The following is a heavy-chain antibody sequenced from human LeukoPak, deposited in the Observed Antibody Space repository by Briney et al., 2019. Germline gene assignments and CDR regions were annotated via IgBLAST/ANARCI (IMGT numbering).Heavy chain of an antibody. CDR2: ICWYSDAT. D-gene: IGHD3-22*01. J-gene: IGHJ4*02. CDR3: GKISHSYDTSGYYDY. V-gene: IGHV3-9*01. Sequence: PGESLRLSCAVSGVYFDGYAKHWIRHAPGKGLELVSSICWYSDATSYADSVKGRFIISRDNAKNSLYLQMNSLRAEDTALYYCGKISHSYDTSGYYDYWGQGTLVIVSS. CDR1: GVYFDGYA.